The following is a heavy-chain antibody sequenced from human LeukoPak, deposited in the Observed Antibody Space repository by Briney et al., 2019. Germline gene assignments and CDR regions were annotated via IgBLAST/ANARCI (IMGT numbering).Heavy chain of an antibody. CDR1: GGSISSGGYY. Sequence: PSQTLSLTCTVSGGSISSGGYYWSWIRQPPGKGLEWIGYIYHSGSTYYNPSLKSRVTISVDTSKNQFSLKLSSVAAADTAVYYCARHRGSSWYGGDAFDIWGQGTMVTVSS. CDR3: ARHRGSSWYGGDAFDI. CDR2: IYHSGST. V-gene: IGHV4-30-2*01. J-gene: IGHJ3*02. D-gene: IGHD6-13*01.